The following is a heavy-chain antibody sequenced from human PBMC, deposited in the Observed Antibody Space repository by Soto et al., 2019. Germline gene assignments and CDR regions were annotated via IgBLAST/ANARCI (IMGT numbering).Heavy chain of an antibody. J-gene: IGHJ4*02. V-gene: IGHV3-30-3*01. CDR1: GFTFSSYA. D-gene: IGHD4-17*01. CDR2: ISYDGSNK. Sequence: HPGGSLRLSCAASGFTFSSYAMHWVRQAPGKGLEWVAVISYDGSNKYYADSVKGRFTISRDNSKNTLYLQMNSLRAEDTAVYYCASLSVPYGDYGELYFDYWGQGTLVTVSS. CDR3: ASLSVPYGDYGELYFDY.